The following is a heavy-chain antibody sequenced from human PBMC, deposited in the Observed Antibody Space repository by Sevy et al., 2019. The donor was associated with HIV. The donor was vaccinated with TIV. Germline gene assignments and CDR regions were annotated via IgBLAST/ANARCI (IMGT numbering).Heavy chain of an antibody. V-gene: IGHV4-39*01. CDR2: IFYSGRT. CDR3: ARHGGLVDRAFDF. D-gene: IGHD3-10*01. CDR1: GASISRSSYD. J-gene: IGHJ4*02. Sequence: SETLSLTCTVSGASISRSSYDWGWIRQPPGKGLEWVGSIFYSGRTQYNPALNGRVTIYADTSKNQFSLTLSSVTVADTAVYYCARHGGLVDRAFDFWGQGALVTVSS.